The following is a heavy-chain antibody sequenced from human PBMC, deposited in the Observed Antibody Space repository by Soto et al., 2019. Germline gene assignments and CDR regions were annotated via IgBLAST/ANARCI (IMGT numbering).Heavy chain of an antibody. CDR2: LDYGGAT. J-gene: IGHJ4*02. CDR1: SGSISSTSYH. D-gene: IGHD3-22*01. V-gene: IGHV4-39*01. Sequence: SETLSLTCTVSSGSISSTSYHWVWIRRPPGKGLEWIGSLDYGGATFYNPSLKSRVTISADTSKSEFFLKVQSVPAADTALYYCARNYYDGSGLFYWGQGALVTVAS. CDR3: ARNYYDGSGLFY.